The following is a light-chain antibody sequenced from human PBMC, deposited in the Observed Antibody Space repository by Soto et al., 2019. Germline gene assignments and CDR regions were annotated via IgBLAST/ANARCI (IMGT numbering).Light chain of an antibody. V-gene: IGLV2-23*03. CDR3: CSYAGSNTFVV. Sequence: QSALTQPASVSGSPGQSITISCTGTSSDVGSYNLVSWYQQHPGKAPKLMIYEGSKRPSGVSNRFSGSKSGNTASLTISGVQAEDEADYYCCSYAGSNTFVVFGGGTKLTVL. CDR1: SSDVGSYNL. CDR2: EGS. J-gene: IGLJ2*01.